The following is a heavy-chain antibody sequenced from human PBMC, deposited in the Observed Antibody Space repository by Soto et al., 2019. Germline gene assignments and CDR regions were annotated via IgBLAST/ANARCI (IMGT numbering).Heavy chain of an antibody. CDR2: ISGGGGAT. D-gene: IGHD1-26*01. Sequence: EVQLLESGGGLVQAGGSLRLSCAASGFTFSRNAMSWVRQAPGKGLEWVSGISGGGGATYYADSVKGRFTISRDNSKNTLYLQMNSLRAEDTAIYYCAKSEPYGSGSYYFDYWGQGTLVTVSS. J-gene: IGHJ4*02. V-gene: IGHV3-23*01. CDR1: GFTFSRNA. CDR3: AKSEPYGSGSYYFDY.